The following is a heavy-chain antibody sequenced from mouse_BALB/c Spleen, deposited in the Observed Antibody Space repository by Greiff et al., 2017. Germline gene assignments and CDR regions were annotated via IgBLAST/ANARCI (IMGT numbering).Heavy chain of an antibody. CDR1: GFTFSSFG. D-gene: IGHD2-4*01. V-gene: IGHV5-17*02. J-gene: IGHJ4*01. Sequence: EVQRVESGGGLVQPGGSRKLSCAASGFTFSSFGMHWVRQAPEKGLEWVAYISSGSSTIYYADTVKGRFTISRDNPKNTLFLQMTSLRSEDTAMYYCARVGYYDYGEYAMDYWGQGTSVTVSS. CDR2: ISSGSSTI. CDR3: ARVGYYDYGEYAMDY.